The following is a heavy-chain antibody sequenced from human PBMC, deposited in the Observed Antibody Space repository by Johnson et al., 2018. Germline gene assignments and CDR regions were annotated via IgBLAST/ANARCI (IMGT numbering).Heavy chain of an antibody. J-gene: IGHJ1*01. CDR3: AREGGIAAAGVLQH. CDR1: GFTFRSYD. V-gene: IGHV3-23*04. D-gene: IGHD6-13*01. CDR2: ISGRGGST. Sequence: VQLVQCGGGLVQPGGSLRLSCAASGFTFRSYDLSWVRQAPGKGLAWVSGISGRGGSTYYADSVKGRFPISRDNSKNPLYLQMNSLRAEDTALYYCAREGGIAAAGVLQHWGQGTLVTVSS.